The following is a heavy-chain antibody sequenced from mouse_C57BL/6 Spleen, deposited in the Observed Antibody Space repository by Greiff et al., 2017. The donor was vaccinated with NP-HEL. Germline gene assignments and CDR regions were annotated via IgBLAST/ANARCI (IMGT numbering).Heavy chain of an antibody. CDR1: GYAFTNYL. CDR3: ARSGDYDEEDFDY. D-gene: IGHD2-4*01. V-gene: IGHV1-54*01. J-gene: IGHJ2*01. CDR2: LNPGSGGT. Sequence: QVQLKQSGAELVRPGTSVKVSCKASGYAFTNYLIEWVKQRPGQGLEWIGVLNPGSGGTNYNEKFKGKATLTADKSSSTAYMQLSSLTSEDSAVYFCARSGDYDEEDFDYWGQGTTLTVSS.